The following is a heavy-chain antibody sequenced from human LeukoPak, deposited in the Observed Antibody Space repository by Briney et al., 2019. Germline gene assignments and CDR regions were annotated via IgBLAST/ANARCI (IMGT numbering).Heavy chain of an antibody. CDR1: GFTFSSYA. D-gene: IGHD4-17*01. CDR3: ATLPT. J-gene: IGHJ4*02. Sequence: GGSLRLSCAASGFTFSSYAMHWVRQAPGKGLEWVAVISYDGNNKHYADSVKGRFTISRDNSKNTLYLQMNSLRAEDTALYYCATLPTWGQGTLVTVSS. V-gene: IGHV3-30-3*01. CDR2: ISYDGNNK.